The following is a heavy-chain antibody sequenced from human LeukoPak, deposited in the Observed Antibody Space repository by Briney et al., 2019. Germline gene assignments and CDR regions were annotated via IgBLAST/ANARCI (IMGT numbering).Heavy chain of an antibody. CDR1: GFTFSSYW. J-gene: IGHJ5*02. Sequence: PGGSLRLSCAASGFTFSSYWMSWVRQAPGKGLEWVANIKQDRSEKYYVDSVKGRFTISRDNAKSSLYLQMNSLRAEDTAVYYCARAPITMAQRWFDPWGQGTLVTVSS. D-gene: IGHD3-10*01. CDR3: ARAPITMAQRWFDP. CDR2: IKQDRSEK. V-gene: IGHV3-7*03.